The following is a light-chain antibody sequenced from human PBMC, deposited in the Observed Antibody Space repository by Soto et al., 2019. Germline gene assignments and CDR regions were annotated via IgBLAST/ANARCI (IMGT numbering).Light chain of an antibody. CDR1: QSVSGW. Sequence: VQVTQSPCTLYASAGDTVTVTCRASQSVSGWLAWYQQKPGIAPKLLIYKASTLQDGVPPRFSGSGFGTEFTLTISSLQPDDCGLYYCQQYDVYSTFGQGTKVDIK. CDR3: QQYDVYST. J-gene: IGKJ1*01. CDR2: KAS. V-gene: IGKV1-5*03.